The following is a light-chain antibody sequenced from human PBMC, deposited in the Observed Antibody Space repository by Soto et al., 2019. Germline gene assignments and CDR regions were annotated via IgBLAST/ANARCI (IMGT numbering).Light chain of an antibody. J-gene: IGKJ4*01. CDR1: QIVYSD. Sequence: EIVLTQSPATLSLSPGERATLSCRASQIVYSDLAWYQQKPGQAPRLLIYDISSRATGTPVRFSGSGSETYFTLTISSLEPEDIAIYFCQQRSAWPLTFGGGSKVEI. CDR2: DIS. CDR3: QQRSAWPLT. V-gene: IGKV3-11*01.